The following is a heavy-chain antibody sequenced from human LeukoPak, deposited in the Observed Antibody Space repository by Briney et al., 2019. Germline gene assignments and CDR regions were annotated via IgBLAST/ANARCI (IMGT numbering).Heavy chain of an antibody. J-gene: IGHJ4*02. CDR1: GGSFSGYY. Sequence: SETLSLTCAVYGGSFSGYYWSWIRQPPGKGLEWIGEINHSGSTNYNPSLKSRVTISVDTSKNQFSLKLSSVTAADTAVYYCARLKKVPAAIMVETRRYYFDYWGQGTLVTVTS. V-gene: IGHV4-34*01. CDR2: INHSGST. CDR3: ARLKKVPAAIMVETRRYYFDY. D-gene: IGHD2-2*01.